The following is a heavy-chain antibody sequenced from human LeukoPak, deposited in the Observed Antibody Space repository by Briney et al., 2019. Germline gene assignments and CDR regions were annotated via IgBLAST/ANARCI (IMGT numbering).Heavy chain of an antibody. CDR3: ARETAYCGGDCFTLLDY. CDR2: IYYSGST. D-gene: IGHD2-21*02. Sequence: SETLSLACTVSGGSITSYYWSWIRQPPGKGLEWIGYIYYSGSTNYNPSLKSRVTISVDTSKNQFSLKLSSVTAADTAVYYCARETAYCGGDCFTLLDYWGQGTLVTVSS. V-gene: IGHV4-59*01. CDR1: GGSITSYY. J-gene: IGHJ4*02.